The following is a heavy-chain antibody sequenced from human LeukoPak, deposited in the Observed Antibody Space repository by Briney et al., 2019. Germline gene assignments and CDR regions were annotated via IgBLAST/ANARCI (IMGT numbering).Heavy chain of an antibody. D-gene: IGHD2-2*02. V-gene: IGHV3-30*02. CDR3: AKDRRYLDGRD. J-gene: IGHJ4*02. Sequence: PGGSLRLSFAASGFTFSSYGMHWLRQVPGKGLERVAFIRYDDSNRYYGDSVKGRFTISRDNSRKMLYLEMSSLRADDTDMYYCAKDRRYLDGRDWGQGTLVTVSS. CDR2: IRYDDSNR. CDR1: GFTFSSYG.